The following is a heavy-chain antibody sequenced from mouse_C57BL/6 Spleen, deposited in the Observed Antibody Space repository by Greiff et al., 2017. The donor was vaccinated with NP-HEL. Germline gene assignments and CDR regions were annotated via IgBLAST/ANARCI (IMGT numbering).Heavy chain of an antibody. CDR1: GFTFSDYY. CDR2: INYDGSST. CDR3: AREGYYGNYAYAMDY. V-gene: IGHV5-16*01. Sequence: DVMLVESEGGLVQPGSSMKLSCTASGFTFSDYYMAWVRQVPEKGLEWVANINYDGSSTYYLDSLKSRFIISRDNAKNILYLQMSSLKSEDTATYYCAREGYYGNYAYAMDYWGQGTSVTVSS. J-gene: IGHJ4*01. D-gene: IGHD2-1*01.